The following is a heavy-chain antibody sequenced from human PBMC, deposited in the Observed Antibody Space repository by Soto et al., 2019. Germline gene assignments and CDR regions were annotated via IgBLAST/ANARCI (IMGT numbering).Heavy chain of an antibody. CDR2: INSDGSST. D-gene: IGHD2-2*01. J-gene: IGHJ3*02. Sequence: GGSLRLSCAASGFTFSSYWMHWVRQAPGKGLGWVSRINSDGSSTSYADSVKGRFTISRDNAKNTLYLQMNSLRAEDTAVYYCARHCTSTSCFAPGAFDIWGQGTMVTVSS. CDR1: GFTFSSYW. V-gene: IGHV3-74*01. CDR3: ARHCTSTSCFAPGAFDI.